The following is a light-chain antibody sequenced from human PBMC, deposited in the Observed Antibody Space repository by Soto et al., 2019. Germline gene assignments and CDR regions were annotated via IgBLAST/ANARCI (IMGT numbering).Light chain of an antibody. Sequence: DIQMSQSPSTLYTSVGDRVTIHCRASQSISSWLAWYQQKPGKAPKLLIYDASSLESGVPSRFSGSGSGTEFTLTSSSLQPDDFATYYCQQYNSYWTFGEGTKVDIK. CDR3: QQYNSYWT. CDR2: DAS. V-gene: IGKV1-5*01. J-gene: IGKJ1*01. CDR1: QSISSW.